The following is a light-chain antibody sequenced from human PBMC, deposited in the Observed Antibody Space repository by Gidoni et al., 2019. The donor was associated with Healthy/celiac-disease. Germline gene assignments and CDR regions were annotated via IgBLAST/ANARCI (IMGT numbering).Light chain of an antibody. Sequence: SYELTQPPSVSVSPGQTARITCSGDALPKQYAYWYQQKPGQAPVLVIYKDSERPSGIPERFSGSSSGTTVTLTISGVQAEDEADYYCQSADSSGDVVSGGGTKLTVL. CDR3: QSADSSGDVV. CDR2: KDS. V-gene: IGLV3-25*03. J-gene: IGLJ2*01. CDR1: ALPKQY.